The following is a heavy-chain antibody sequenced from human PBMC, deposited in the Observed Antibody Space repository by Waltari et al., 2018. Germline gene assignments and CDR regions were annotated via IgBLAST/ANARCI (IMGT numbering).Heavy chain of an antibody. Sequence: QVQLVQSGAEVKKPGASVKVSCKTSGYTFTGYYMYWVRQAPGQGLEWMGWINPYMGGTAYAQKFQGRVNLTRDTSISTADMELNRLISDDSAMYYCATAPDAFQIINWGQGTLVTVSS. D-gene: IGHD2-2*01. J-gene: IGHJ4*02. CDR2: INPYMGGT. V-gene: IGHV1-2*02. CDR1: GYTFTGYY. CDR3: ATAPDAFQIIN.